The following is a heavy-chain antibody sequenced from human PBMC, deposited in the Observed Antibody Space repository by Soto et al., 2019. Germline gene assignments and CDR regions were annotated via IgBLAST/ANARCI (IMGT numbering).Heavy chain of an antibody. V-gene: IGHV3-48*03. CDR3: ARDLNWAFDH. CDR1: GFSVTNYE. J-gene: IGHJ5*02. CDR2: IGLSGDTI. Sequence: GGSLRLSCAVSGFSVTNYEMNWVRKAQGKGLEWIEYIGLSGDTIYYADSVKGRFTISRDHAKNSLFLDMNSLTDEDTAVYYCARDLNWAFDHWGRGTLVTVSS. D-gene: IGHD1-1*01.